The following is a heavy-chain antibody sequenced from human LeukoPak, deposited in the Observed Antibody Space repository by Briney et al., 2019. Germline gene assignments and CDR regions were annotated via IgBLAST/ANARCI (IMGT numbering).Heavy chain of an antibody. CDR3: ARGPLPASLDY. V-gene: IGHV4-61*01. Sequence: SETLSLTCTVSGGSVSSGSYYWSWIRQPPGKGLEWIGYIYYSGSTNYNPSPKSRVTISVDTSKNQFSLKLSSVTAADTAVYYCARGPLPASLDYWGQGTLVTVSS. J-gene: IGHJ4*02. CDR2: IYYSGST. CDR1: GGSVSSGSYY. D-gene: IGHD2-2*01.